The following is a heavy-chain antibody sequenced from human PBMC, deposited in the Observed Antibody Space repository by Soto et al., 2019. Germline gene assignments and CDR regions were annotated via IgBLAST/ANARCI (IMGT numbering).Heavy chain of an antibody. J-gene: IGHJ4*02. CDR3: ARVLRFFGGRAGY. CDR1: GYTFTEFD. D-gene: IGHD3-3*01. Sequence: ASVKVSCKTSGYTFTEFDINWVRQAPGQGLEWMGWMNTNTGNTGYAQKFQGRVTVTRDTSISTAYMELRRLRYEDTAVYYCARVLRFFGGRAGYLGQGTVVSVSA. V-gene: IGHV1-8*01. CDR2: MNTNTGNT.